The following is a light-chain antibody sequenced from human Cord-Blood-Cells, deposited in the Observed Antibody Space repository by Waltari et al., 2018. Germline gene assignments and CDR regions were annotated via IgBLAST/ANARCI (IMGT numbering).Light chain of an antibody. CDR1: QGISSY. CDR2: AAS. J-gene: IGKJ4*01. V-gene: IGKV1-9*01. Sequence: IQLTQPPSPLSASVGDRVTITCRASQGISSYLAWYQQNPGKAPKLLIYAASPLQSGVPSRFSGSGSGTDFTLTISSLQPEDFATYYCQQLNSYPLTFGGGTKVEIK. CDR3: QQLNSYPLT.